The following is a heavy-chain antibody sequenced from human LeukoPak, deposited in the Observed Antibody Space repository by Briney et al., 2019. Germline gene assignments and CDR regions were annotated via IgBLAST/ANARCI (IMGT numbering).Heavy chain of an antibody. Sequence: GGSLRLSCAASGFTFSSYSMNWVRQAPGKGLEWVSPISSSSSYIYYADSVKGRFTISRDNAKNSLYLQMNSLRAEDTAVYYCARDPHGELWSLAGDYWGQGTLVTVSS. J-gene: IGHJ4*02. CDR3: ARDPHGELWSLAGDY. CDR1: GFTFSSYS. V-gene: IGHV3-21*01. CDR2: ISSSSSYI. D-gene: IGHD5-18*01.